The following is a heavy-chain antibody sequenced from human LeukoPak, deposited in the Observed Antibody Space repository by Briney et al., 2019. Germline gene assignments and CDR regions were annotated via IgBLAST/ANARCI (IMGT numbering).Heavy chain of an antibody. D-gene: IGHD5-18*01. CDR3: AKDRRYSYASYYFDY. CDR1: GFTFSSYA. Sequence: PGGSLRLPCAASGFTFSSYAMSWVRQAPGKGLEWVSAISGSGGSTYYADSVKGRFTISRDNSKNTLYLQMNSLRAEDTAVYYCAKDRRYSYASYYFDYWGQGTLVTVSS. CDR2: ISGSGGST. J-gene: IGHJ4*02. V-gene: IGHV3-23*01.